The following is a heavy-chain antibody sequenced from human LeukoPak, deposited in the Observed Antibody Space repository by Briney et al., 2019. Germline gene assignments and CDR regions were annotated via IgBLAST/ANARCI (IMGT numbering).Heavy chain of an antibody. V-gene: IGHV3-74*01. J-gene: IGHJ4*02. CDR3: ARDGPPLSGRTDY. CDR1: GFTFSNFW. D-gene: IGHD1/OR15-1a*01. Sequence: GGSLRLSCAASGFTFSNFWMSWVRQVPGKGLLWVSRINVDGSRKIYADSVKGRFAISRDNAKNSLYLQMNSLRAEDTAVYYCARDGPPLSGRTDYWGQGTLVTVSS. CDR2: INVDGSRK.